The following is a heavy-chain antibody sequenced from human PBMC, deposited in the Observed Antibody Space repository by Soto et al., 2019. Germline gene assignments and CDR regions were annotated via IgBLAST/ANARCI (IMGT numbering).Heavy chain of an antibody. J-gene: IGHJ5*02. V-gene: IGHV3-21*01. CDR2: ISSSSSYI. Sequence: GGSLRLSCAASGFTFSSYSMNWVRQAPGKGLEWVSSISSSSSYIYYADSVKGRFTISRDNAKNSLYLQMNSLRAEDTAVYYCARVSDCSGGSCYSELFDPWGQGTLVTVSS. CDR1: GFTFSSYS. D-gene: IGHD2-15*01. CDR3: ARVSDCSGGSCYSELFDP.